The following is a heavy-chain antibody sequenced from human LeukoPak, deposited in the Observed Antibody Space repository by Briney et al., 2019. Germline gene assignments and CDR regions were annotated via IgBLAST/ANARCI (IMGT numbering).Heavy chain of an antibody. CDR2: INHSGST. Sequence: SETLSLTCAVYGGSFSGYYWSWIRQPPGKGLEWIGEINHSGSTNYNPSLKSRVTISVDRSKNQLSLKLSSVTAADTAVYYCASVTDYYYYMDVWGKGTTVTVSS. D-gene: IGHD2-21*02. V-gene: IGHV4-34*01. CDR3: ASVTDYYYYMDV. J-gene: IGHJ6*03. CDR1: GGSFSGYY.